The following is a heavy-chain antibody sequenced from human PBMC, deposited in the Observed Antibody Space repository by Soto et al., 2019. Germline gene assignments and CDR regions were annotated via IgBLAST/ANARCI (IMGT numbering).Heavy chain of an antibody. Sequence: TLSLTCTVSGGSISSSSYYWGWIRQPPGKGLEWIGSIYYSGSTYYNPSLKSRVTISVDTSKNQFSLKLSSVTAADTAVYYCARGGGEYYYDSSGYYPIDYWGQGTLVTVSS. CDR2: IYYSGST. CDR1: GGSISSSSYY. J-gene: IGHJ4*02. V-gene: IGHV4-39*01. CDR3: ARGGGEYYYDSSGYYPIDY. D-gene: IGHD3-22*01.